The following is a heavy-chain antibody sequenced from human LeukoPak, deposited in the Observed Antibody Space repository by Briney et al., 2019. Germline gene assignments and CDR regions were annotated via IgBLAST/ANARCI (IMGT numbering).Heavy chain of an antibody. CDR1: GYTFTGYY. V-gene: IGHV1-2*02. J-gene: IGHJ3*02. Sequence: ASGKVACKAYGYTFTGYYMHWVRQAPGQGLEWMGWINPNSGGTNYAQKFQGRVTMTRDTSISTAYMELSRLRSDDTAVYYCARVGYCSSTSCYPDAFDIWGQGTMVTVSS. CDR2: INPNSGGT. D-gene: IGHD2-2*01. CDR3: ARVGYCSSTSCYPDAFDI.